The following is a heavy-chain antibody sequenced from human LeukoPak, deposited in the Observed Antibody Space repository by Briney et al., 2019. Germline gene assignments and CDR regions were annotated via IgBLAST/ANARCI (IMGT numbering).Heavy chain of an antibody. CDR2: ITSSSTNI. D-gene: IGHD1-26*01. CDR1: GFTFSTYN. Sequence: GGSLRLSCAASGFTFSTYNMNWVRQAPGKGLEWVSSITSSSTNIYYADSVKGRLTISRDNAANSLYLQMNSLRAEDTAVYYCARDPYSGAYGTDYYYYMDLWGQGTTVTISS. J-gene: IGHJ6*03. V-gene: IGHV3-21*01. CDR3: ARDPYSGAYGTDYYYYMDL.